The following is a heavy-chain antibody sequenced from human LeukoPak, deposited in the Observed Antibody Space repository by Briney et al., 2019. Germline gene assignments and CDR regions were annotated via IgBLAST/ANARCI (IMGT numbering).Heavy chain of an antibody. D-gene: IGHD5-18*01. J-gene: IGHJ4*02. CDR1: GFTFSNYG. V-gene: IGHV3-30*18. CDR2: ISYDGSNK. CDR3: AKGRTAMVLGPFDY. Sequence: GGSLRLSCAASGFTFSNYGMHWVRQAPDKGLEWVAVISYDGSNKYYADSVKGRFSISRDNSKNTLYLQMNSLTVEDAAVYYCAKGRTAMVLGPFDYWGQGNMVTVSS.